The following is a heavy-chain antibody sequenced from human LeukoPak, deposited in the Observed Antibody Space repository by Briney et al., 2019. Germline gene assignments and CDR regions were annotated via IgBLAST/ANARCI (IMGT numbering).Heavy chain of an antibody. V-gene: IGHV3-30*03. CDR3: ARGPLIVGATLYYFDY. CDR2: ISYDGSNK. J-gene: IGHJ4*02. D-gene: IGHD1-26*01. Sequence: GGSLRLSCAASGFTFSSYGMHWVRQAPGEGLEWVAVISYDGSNKYYADSVKGRFTISRDNSKNTLYLQMNSLRAEDTAVYYCARGPLIVGATLYYFDYWGQGTLVTVSS. CDR1: GFTFSSYG.